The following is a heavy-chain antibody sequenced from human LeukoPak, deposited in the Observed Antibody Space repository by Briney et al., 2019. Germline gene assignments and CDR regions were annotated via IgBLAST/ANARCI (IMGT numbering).Heavy chain of an antibody. Sequence: PGGSLRLSCEASGFTFSSYAMTWVRQAPGKGLESVSYISGSSSNTNYADSVKGRFTISRDNAKKTLYLQMNSLRPEDTAVYYCTRHPAEGDYWGQGTLVTVSS. D-gene: IGHD2-15*01. CDR3: TRHPAEGDY. CDR1: GFTFSSYA. CDR2: ISGSSSNT. J-gene: IGHJ4*02. V-gene: IGHV3-48*04.